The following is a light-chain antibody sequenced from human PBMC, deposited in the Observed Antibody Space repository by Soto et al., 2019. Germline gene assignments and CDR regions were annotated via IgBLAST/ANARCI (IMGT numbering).Light chain of an antibody. CDR2: GVS. V-gene: IGKV3-15*01. CDR1: ESISTS. Sequence: EIVMTQSPATLSVSPGERATLSCRASESISTSLAWYQQKPGQAPRLLIYGVSTRATGIPARFSGSGFGTEFTLTITSLQSEDFAVYYCQQYKKWPPITFGQGTRPEIK. J-gene: IGKJ5*01. CDR3: QQYKKWPPIT.